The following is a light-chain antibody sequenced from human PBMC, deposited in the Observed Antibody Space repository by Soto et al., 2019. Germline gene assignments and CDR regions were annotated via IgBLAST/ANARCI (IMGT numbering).Light chain of an antibody. CDR3: QTWGSGIVV. CDR2: LNSDGSH. V-gene: IGLV4-69*01. Sequence: QPVLTQSPSASASLGASVKLTCTLSSGHSNYAIAWHQQQSEKGPRYLMKLNSDGSHNKWDGIPDRFSVSSSGAERYLTIASLQSEDEADYYCQTWGSGIVVFGGGTKLTVL. CDR1: SGHSNYA. J-gene: IGLJ2*01.